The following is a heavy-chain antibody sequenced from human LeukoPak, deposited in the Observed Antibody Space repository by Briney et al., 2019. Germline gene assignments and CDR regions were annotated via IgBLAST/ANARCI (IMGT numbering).Heavy chain of an antibody. Sequence: VKVSFKASGGTFSSYAISWVRQAPGQGLEWMGGIIPIFGTANYAQKFQGRVTITADESTSTAYMELSSLRSEDTAVYYCARAHQVVVAARVPYWFDPWGQGTLVTVSS. D-gene: IGHD2-15*01. CDR1: GGTFSSYA. J-gene: IGHJ5*02. CDR3: ARAHQVVVAARVPYWFDP. CDR2: IIPIFGTA. V-gene: IGHV1-69*01.